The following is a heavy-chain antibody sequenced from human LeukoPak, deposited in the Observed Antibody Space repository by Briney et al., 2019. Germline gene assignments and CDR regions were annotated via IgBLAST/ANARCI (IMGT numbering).Heavy chain of an antibody. Sequence: GGSLRPSCAASGFTFDAYAMHWVRQAPGKGLEWVSGISWNSGSIGYADSVKGRFTISRDNAKNSLYLQMNSLRAEDTALYYCATGGYDYVWGSYRYGYWGQGTLVTVSS. J-gene: IGHJ4*02. V-gene: IGHV3-9*01. CDR3: ATGGYDYVWGSYRYGY. D-gene: IGHD3-16*02. CDR1: GFTFDAYA. CDR2: ISWNSGSI.